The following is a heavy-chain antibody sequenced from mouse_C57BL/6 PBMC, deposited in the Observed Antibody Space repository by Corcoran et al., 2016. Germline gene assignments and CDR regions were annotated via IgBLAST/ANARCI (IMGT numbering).Heavy chain of an antibody. CDR1: GYSFTSYY. CDR2: IYPGSGNT. D-gene: IGHD2-3*01. V-gene: IGHV1-66*01. CDR3: ANHDGYHPYYFDY. J-gene: IGHJ2*01. Sequence: QVQLQQSGPELVKPGASVKISCKASGYSFTSYYIHWVKQRPGQGLEWIGWIYPGSGNTKYNEKFKGKATLTADTSSSTAYMQLSSLTSEDSAVYYCANHDGYHPYYFDYWGQGTTLTVSS.